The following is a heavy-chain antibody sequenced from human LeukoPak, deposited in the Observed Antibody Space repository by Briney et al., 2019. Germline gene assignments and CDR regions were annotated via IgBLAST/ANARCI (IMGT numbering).Heavy chain of an antibody. V-gene: IGHV4-61*09. CDR2: IYTSGST. Sequence: SETLSLTCTVSGGSISSGSDYWSWIRQPAGKGLEWIGHIYTSGSTSYNPSLQSRVTISVDTSKHQFSLKVTSVTAADTAVYYCARAGGSVGWNGTIDSWGQGTLVTVSS. J-gene: IGHJ4*02. D-gene: IGHD1-1*01. CDR3: ARAGGSVGWNGTIDS. CDR1: GGSISSGSDY.